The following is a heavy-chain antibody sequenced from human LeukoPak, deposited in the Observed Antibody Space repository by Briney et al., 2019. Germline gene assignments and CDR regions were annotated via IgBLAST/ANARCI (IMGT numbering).Heavy chain of an antibody. CDR1: GFTFGDYA. CDR3: TRDGESSSGWYSPHDY. Sequence: GGSLRLSCTASGFTFGDYAMSWVRQAPGKGLEWVGFIRSKAYGGTTEYAASVKGRFTISSDDSKSIAYLQMNSLKTEDTAVYYCTRDGESSSGWYSPHDYWGQGTLVTVSS. J-gene: IGHJ4*02. D-gene: IGHD6-19*01. CDR2: IRSKAYGGTT. V-gene: IGHV3-49*04.